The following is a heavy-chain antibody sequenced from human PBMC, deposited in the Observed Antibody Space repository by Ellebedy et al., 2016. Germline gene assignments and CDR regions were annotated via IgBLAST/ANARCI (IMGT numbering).Heavy chain of an antibody. J-gene: IGHJ5*02. D-gene: IGHD5-12*01. V-gene: IGHV1-8*01. Sequence: ASVKVSXXASGYTFTSYDINWVRQATGQGLEWMGWMNPNSGNTGYAQKFQGRVTMTRNTSISTAYMELSSLRSEDTAVYYCARAPFIVATIGNWFDPWGQGTLVTVSS. CDR3: ARAPFIVATIGNWFDP. CDR2: MNPNSGNT. CDR1: GYTFTSYD.